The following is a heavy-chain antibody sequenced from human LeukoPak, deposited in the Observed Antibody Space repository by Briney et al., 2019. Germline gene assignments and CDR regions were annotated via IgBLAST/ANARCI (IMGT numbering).Heavy chain of an antibody. D-gene: IGHD1-26*01. V-gene: IGHV3-21*04. CDR2: ISSSSTYI. CDR3: AKDISPGIVGGRGSGHYFDY. Sequence: PGGSLRLSCAASGFTFSSYSMNWVRQAPGKGLEWVSSISSSSTYIYYADSVKGRFTISRDNSKNSLYLQMNSLRAEDTALYYCAKDISPGIVGGRGSGHYFDYWGQGTLVTVSS. J-gene: IGHJ4*02. CDR1: GFTFSSYS.